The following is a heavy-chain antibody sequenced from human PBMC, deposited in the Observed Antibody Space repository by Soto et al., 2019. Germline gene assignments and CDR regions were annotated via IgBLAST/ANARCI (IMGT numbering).Heavy chain of an antibody. CDR2: VFPDGST. V-gene: IGHV4-4*02. Sequence: QVHLQESGPGLVKPWGTLSLTCAVSGVSVTAGNLWSWVRQSPGKGLEWIGEVFPDGSTNYNSSLKSRVTISLDKSQNHFSLILTSVTAADTALYYCARVLSGNKEWFDPWGQGTLVTVSS. CDR1: GVSVTAGNL. J-gene: IGHJ5*02. D-gene: IGHD3-10*01. CDR3: ARVLSGNKEWFDP.